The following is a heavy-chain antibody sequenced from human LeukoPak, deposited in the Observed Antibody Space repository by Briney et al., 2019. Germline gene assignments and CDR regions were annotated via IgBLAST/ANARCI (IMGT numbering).Heavy chain of an antibody. J-gene: IGHJ5*02. D-gene: IGHD3-16*01. CDR3: ARGMGATNWFDP. CDR1: GYSISSGYY. V-gene: IGHV4-38-2*02. Sequence: TSGTLSLTCTVSGYSISSGYYWGWIRQPPGKGLEWIGSIYHSGSTYYNPSLKSRVTISVDTSKNQFSLKLSSVTAADTAVYYCARGMGATNWFDPWGQGTLVTVSS. CDR2: IYHSGST.